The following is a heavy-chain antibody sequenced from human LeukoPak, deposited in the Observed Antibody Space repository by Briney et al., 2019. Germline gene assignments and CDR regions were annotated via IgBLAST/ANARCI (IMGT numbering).Heavy chain of an antibody. CDR1: GFTSSSYY. D-gene: IGHD2-15*01. CDR2: ISSSSSTI. V-gene: IGHV3-48*01. Sequence: GGSLRLSCAASGFTSSSYYMNWVRQAPGKGLEWVSYISSSSSTIYYADSVKGRFTISRDNAKNSLYLQMNSLRAEDTAVYYCARDRYCSGGSCYSGGRGYWGQGTLVTVSS. J-gene: IGHJ4*02. CDR3: ARDRYCSGGSCYSGGRGY.